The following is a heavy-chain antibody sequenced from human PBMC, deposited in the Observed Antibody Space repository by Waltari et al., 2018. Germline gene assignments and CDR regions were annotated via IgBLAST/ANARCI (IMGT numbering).Heavy chain of an antibody. J-gene: IGHJ5*02. V-gene: IGHV1-69*02. CDR1: GGTFRSYT. CDR3: ILAVAGTRNWFDP. CDR2: IIPILGIA. D-gene: IGHD6-19*01. Sequence: QVQLVQSGAEVKKPGSSVKVSCKASGGTFRSYTISWVRQAPGQGLEWMGRIIPILGIANYAQKFQGRVTITADKSTSTAYMELSSLRSEDTAVYYCILAVAGTRNWFDPWGQGTLVTVSS.